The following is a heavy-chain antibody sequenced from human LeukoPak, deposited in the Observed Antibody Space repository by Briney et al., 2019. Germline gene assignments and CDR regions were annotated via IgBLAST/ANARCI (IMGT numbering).Heavy chain of an antibody. CDR3: AKVTRGGYGMDV. CDR2: ISYSGSLT. D-gene: IGHD3-10*01. J-gene: IGHJ6*02. V-gene: IGHV3-48*02. Sequence: GGSLRLSCAASGFTFSSFGMNWVRQAPGKGLEWVSYISYSGSLTDYADSVKGRFTISRDNAKNSLYLQLNSLRDEDTAVYFCAKVTRGGYGMDVWGQGTTVTVSS. CDR1: GFTFSSFG.